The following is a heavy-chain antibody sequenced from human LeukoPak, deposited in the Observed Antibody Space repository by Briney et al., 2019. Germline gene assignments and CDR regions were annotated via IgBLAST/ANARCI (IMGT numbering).Heavy chain of an antibody. V-gene: IGHV4-34*01. J-gene: IGHJ5*02. D-gene: IGHD6-19*01. CDR1: GGPFSAYY. CDR2: VTHSGSI. CDR3: ARGRRSGLSGAVDH. Sequence: PSETLSLTCAVYGGPFSAYYWFWIRQPPGKGLEWIGEVTHSGSINYNPSLKGRITISVDTSKNQFSLRVTSVTAADTAVYYCARGRRSGLSGAVDHWGQGTLVTVSS.